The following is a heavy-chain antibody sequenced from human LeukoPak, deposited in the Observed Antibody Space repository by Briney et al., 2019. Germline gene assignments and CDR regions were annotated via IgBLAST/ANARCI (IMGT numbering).Heavy chain of an antibody. CDR3: VKDRVTATIPYYFDS. V-gene: IGHV3-23*01. D-gene: IGHD2-15*01. J-gene: IGHJ4*02. CDR1: GFTFSTYA. CDR2: LSGGGGNT. Sequence: GGSLRLSCAASGFTFSTYAMSWVRQAPGKGLEWVSGLSGGGGNTYYADCVRGRFTISRDNSKNTLYLQMNSLRAEDTAVYYCVKDRVTATIPYYFDSWGQGTLVTVSS.